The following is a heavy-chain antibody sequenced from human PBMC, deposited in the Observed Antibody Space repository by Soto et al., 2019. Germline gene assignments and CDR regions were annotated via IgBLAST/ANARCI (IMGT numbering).Heavy chain of an antibody. V-gene: IGHV3-9*01. CDR1: GFTFDDYA. Sequence: EVQLVESGGGLVQPGRSLRLSCAASGFTFDDYAMHWVRQAPGKGLEWVSGXXXNSGSIGYADSVKGRFTISRDNAKNSLYLQMNSLXAXXXXXXXXXXXGXXXWXXXXHXYYYYYYMDVWGKGTTVTVSS. CDR3: XXXGXXXWXXXXHXYYYYYYMDV. J-gene: IGHJ6*03. CDR2: XXXNSGSI.